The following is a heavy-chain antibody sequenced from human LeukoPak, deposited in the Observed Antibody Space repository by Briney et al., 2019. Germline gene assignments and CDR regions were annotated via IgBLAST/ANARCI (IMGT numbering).Heavy chain of an antibody. V-gene: IGHV4-34*01. CDR2: INHSGST. CDR1: GFTFSSYW. Sequence: GSLRLSCAASGFTFSSYWMSWVRQAPGKGLEWIGEINHSGSTNYNPSLKSRVTISVDTSKNQFSLKLSSVTAADTAVYYCARPPHYWGQGTLVTVSS. CDR3: ARPPHY. J-gene: IGHJ4*02.